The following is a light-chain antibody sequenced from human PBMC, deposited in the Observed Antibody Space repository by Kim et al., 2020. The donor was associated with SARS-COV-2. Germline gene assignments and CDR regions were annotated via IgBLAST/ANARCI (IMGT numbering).Light chain of an antibody. CDR2: QDS. CDR3: QAWDSSTYV. CDR1: KLGDKY. Sequence: SYELTQPPSVSVSPGQTASITCSGDKLGDKYACWYQQKPGQCPVLVIYQDSKRPSGIPERFSGSNSGNTATLTISGTQAMEEADYYCQAWDSSTYVFGTG. J-gene: IGLJ1*01. V-gene: IGLV3-1*01.